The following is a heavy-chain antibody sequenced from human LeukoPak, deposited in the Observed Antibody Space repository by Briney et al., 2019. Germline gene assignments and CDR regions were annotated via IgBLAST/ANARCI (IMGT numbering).Heavy chain of an antibody. CDR1: GGTFGSYA. CDR3: ARAGGVNSGYDLDY. Sequence: SVKVSCKASGGTFGSYAISWVRQAPGQGLEWMGGIIPIFGTANYAQKFQGRVTIIADKSTSTAYMELSSLRSEDTAVYYCARAGGVNSGYDLDYWGQGTLVTVSS. V-gene: IGHV1-69*06. CDR2: IIPIFGTA. J-gene: IGHJ4*02. D-gene: IGHD5-12*01.